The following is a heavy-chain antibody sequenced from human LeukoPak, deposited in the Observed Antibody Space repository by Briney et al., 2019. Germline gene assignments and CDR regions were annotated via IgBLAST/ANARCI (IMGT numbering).Heavy chain of an antibody. Sequence: SETLSLTCTVSGGSISSYYWSWIRQPPGKGLEWIGYIYYSGSTNYNPSLKSRVTISVDTSKNQLSLKLSSVTAADTAVYYCARAVLIGGLLDYWGQGTLVTVSS. CDR1: GGSISSYY. CDR2: IYYSGST. D-gene: IGHD3-16*01. J-gene: IGHJ4*02. CDR3: ARAVLIGGLLDY. V-gene: IGHV4-59*01.